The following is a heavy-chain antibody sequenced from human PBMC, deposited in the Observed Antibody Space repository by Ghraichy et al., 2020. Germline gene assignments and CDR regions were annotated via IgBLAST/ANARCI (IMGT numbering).Heavy chain of an antibody. CDR1: GFPFGDYA. V-gene: IGHV3-49*03. D-gene: IGHD1-26*01. CDR2: ISSKAYGGTP. Sequence: GGSLRLSCTTSGFPFGDYAMSWFRQAPGKGLEWVGSISSKAYGGTPDYAASVKGRFSISSENSKSIAYLQMNSLKAEDTALYYCSRLPLTRGGRYMRGPPLDYWGRGTLVTVAS. CDR3: SRLPLTRGGRYMRGPPLDY. J-gene: IGHJ4*02.